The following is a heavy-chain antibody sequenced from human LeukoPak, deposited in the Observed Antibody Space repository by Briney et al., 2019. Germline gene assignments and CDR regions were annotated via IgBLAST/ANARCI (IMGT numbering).Heavy chain of an antibody. CDR2: LIGSSGST. CDR1: GFTVSSNY. D-gene: IGHD5-12*01. V-gene: IGHV3-23*01. CDR3: AKGAYDYIEIGYFDS. J-gene: IGHJ4*02. Sequence: GGSLRLSCAASGFTVSSNYMSWVRQAPGKGLEWVSVLIGSSGSTDYADSVKGRFTISRDTSKNTLSLQMNSLRAEDTAIYYCAKGAYDYIEIGYFDSWGQGTLVTVSS.